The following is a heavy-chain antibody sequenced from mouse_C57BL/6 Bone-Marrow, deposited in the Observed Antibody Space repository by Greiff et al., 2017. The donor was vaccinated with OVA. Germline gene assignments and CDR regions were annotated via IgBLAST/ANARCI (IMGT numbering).Heavy chain of an antibody. D-gene: IGHD1-1*01. J-gene: IGHJ2*01. Sequence: VQLQQSGTVLARPGASVKMSCKTSGYTFTSYWMHWVKQRPGQGLEWIGTIYPGNSDTSYNQKFKGKATLTAVTSASTAYMELSSLTNEDSAVYYCTSTTVGDFDYWGQGTTLTVSA. CDR3: TSTTVGDFDY. CDR1: GYTFTSYW. CDR2: IYPGNSDT. V-gene: IGHV1-5*01.